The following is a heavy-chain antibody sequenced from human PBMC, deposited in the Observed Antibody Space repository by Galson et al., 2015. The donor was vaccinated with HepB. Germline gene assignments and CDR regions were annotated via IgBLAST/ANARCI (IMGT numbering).Heavy chain of an antibody. CDR1: GFTFSSYG. D-gene: IGHD3-22*01. CDR3: AKDQGSSGYSSDY. Sequence: SLRLSCAASGFTFSSYGMHWVRQAPGKGLEWVAVISYDGSNKYYADSVKGRFTISRDNSKNTLYLQMNSLRAEDTAVYCCAKDQGSSGYSSDYWGQGTLVTVSS. CDR2: ISYDGSNK. J-gene: IGHJ4*02. V-gene: IGHV3-30*18.